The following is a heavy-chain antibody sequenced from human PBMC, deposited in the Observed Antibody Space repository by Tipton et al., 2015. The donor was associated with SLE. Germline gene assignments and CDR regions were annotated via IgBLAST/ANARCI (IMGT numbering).Heavy chain of an antibody. CDR1: GFTFNTYS. D-gene: IGHD5-18*01. CDR3: ARDRPHTAMIFDY. CDR2: ISSSSSTI. Sequence: EASGFTFNTYSMNWVRQAPGKGLEWVSYISSSSSTIFYADSVKGRFTISRDNAKNSLYLQMNSLRAEDTALYYCARDRPHTAMIFDYWGQGRLVTVSS. V-gene: IGHV3-48*01. J-gene: IGHJ4*02.